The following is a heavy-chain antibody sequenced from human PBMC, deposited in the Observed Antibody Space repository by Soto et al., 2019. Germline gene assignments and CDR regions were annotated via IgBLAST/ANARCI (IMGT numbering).Heavy chain of an antibody. CDR3: ARNGGRGMKDAFDI. Sequence: GESLKISCKVSGYTFTSYWIGGVRQLPGNGLEWMGIIYPGDSDTKYSPTFEGQVTISVDKFISTAYLQWSSLKAPDTDMYYCARNGGRGMKDAFDIWGQGTMVTVSS. J-gene: IGHJ3*02. V-gene: IGHV5-51*01. CDR1: GYTFTSYW. CDR2: IYPGDSDT. D-gene: IGHD2-15*01.